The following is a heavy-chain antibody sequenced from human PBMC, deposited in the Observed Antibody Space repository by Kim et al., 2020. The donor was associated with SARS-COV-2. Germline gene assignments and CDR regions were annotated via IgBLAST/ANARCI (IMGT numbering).Heavy chain of an antibody. Sequence: SETLSLTCTVSGGSISSSSYYWGWIRQPPGKGLEWIGSIYYSGSTYYNPSLKSRVTISVDTSKNQFSLKLSSVTAADTAVYYCARETDYVGGCFDYWGQGTLVTVSS. CDR3: ARETDYVGGCFDY. V-gene: IGHV4-39*07. J-gene: IGHJ4*02. CDR1: GGSISSSSYY. CDR2: IYYSGST. D-gene: IGHD4-17*01.